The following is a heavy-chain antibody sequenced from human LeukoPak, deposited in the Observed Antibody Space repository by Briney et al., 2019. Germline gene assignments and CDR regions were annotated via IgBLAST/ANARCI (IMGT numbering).Heavy chain of an antibody. CDR2: ISSSSSYI. CDR1: GFTFISYS. J-gene: IGHJ4*02. Sequence: GGSLRLSCAASGFTFISYSMNWVRQAPGKGLEWVSSISSSSSYIYYADSVKGGFTISRDNAKNSLYLQMNSLRAEDTAVYYCARGGVYSSGWYVDYWGQGTLVTVSS. CDR3: ARGGVYSSGWYVDY. D-gene: IGHD6-19*01. V-gene: IGHV3-21*01.